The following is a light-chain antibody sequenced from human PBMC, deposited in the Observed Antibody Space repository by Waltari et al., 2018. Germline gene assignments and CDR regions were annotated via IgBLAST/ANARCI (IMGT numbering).Light chain of an antibody. Sequence: DIQMTQSPSTLSASVGDRVIITCRASQSISNWLAWYQQKPGKAPKLLIYKASTLKSGVPSRFSGSGSGTDFALTISSLQPDDFATYYCQQYNSYSLLTFGGGTKVEIK. CDR1: QSISNW. CDR3: QQYNSYSLLT. CDR2: KAS. J-gene: IGKJ4*01. V-gene: IGKV1-5*03.